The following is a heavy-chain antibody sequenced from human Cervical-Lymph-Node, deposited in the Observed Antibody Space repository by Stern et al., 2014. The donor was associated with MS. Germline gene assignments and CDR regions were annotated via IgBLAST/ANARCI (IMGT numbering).Heavy chain of an antibody. CDR2: ISYDGSNK. CDR3: AKDQTGTPWY. D-gene: IGHD1-1*01. CDR1: GFTFSSYG. J-gene: IGHJ4*02. Sequence: VQLVESGGGVVQPGRSLRLSCAASGFTFSSYGMHWVRQAPGKGLEWVAVISYDGSNKYYADSVKGRFTISRDNSKNTLYLQMNSLRAEDTPVYSCAKDQTGTPWYWGQGTLVTVSS. V-gene: IGHV3-30*18.